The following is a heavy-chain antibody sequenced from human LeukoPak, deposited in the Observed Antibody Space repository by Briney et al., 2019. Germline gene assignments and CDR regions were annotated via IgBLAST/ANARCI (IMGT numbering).Heavy chain of an antibody. CDR3: ARDLYSNSSRYYYYYMDV. CDR1: GFTFSSSA. J-gene: IGHJ6*03. CDR2: ISGSGGST. D-gene: IGHD6-6*01. V-gene: IGHV3-23*01. Sequence: GGSLRLSCAASGFTFSSSAMSWVRQAPGKGLEWVSSISGSGGSTYYADSVKGRFTISRDNAKNSLYLQMNSLRAEDTAVYYCARDLYSNSSRYYYYYMDVWGKGTTVTVSS.